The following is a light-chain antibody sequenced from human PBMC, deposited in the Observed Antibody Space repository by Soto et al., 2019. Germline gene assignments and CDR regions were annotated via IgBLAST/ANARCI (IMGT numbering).Light chain of an antibody. Sequence: QSVLTQPDSVSGSPGQSITISCTGSSSDVGSYNLVSWYQQHPGKAPKLMTYEVSKRPSGVSNRFSGSQSGNTASLTISGLQAEDEADYYCCSYAGSSTYEIFGGGTKLTVL. CDR1: SSDVGSYNL. J-gene: IGLJ2*01. CDR2: EVS. CDR3: CSYAGSSTYEI. V-gene: IGLV2-23*02.